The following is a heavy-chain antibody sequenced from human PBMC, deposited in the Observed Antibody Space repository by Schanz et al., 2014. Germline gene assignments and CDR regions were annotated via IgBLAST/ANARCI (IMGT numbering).Heavy chain of an antibody. CDR3: ARVGRNSYGFTSRFDA. CDR1: GSDIRGFH. CDR2: IAYSGST. J-gene: IGHJ5*02. Sequence: QVQLQESGPGQVRPSETLSLTCTVSGSDIRGFHWSWIRQSPVKGLEWIGYIAYSGSTNYNPSLQSRVTSSLDTSQSQFSLRLTSVSAADTAMYYCARVGRNSYGFTSRFDAWGQGTLVAVSS. D-gene: IGHD3-16*01. V-gene: IGHV4-59*13.